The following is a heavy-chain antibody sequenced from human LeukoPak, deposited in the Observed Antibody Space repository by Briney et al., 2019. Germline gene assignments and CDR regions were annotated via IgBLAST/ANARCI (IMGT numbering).Heavy chain of an antibody. V-gene: IGHV3-33*01. CDR1: GVSFSNYG. D-gene: IGHD3-10*01. Sequence: GRSLRLSRTASGVSFSNYGLHWVCQAPGKGLGWMALIWYDGSKRYYADSVQGRFTISRDDSKNTLFLQMNSLRAEDTAVYYCARDVGNFGSGTSYYDYWGQGTLVTVSS. CDR2: IWYDGSKR. CDR3: ARDVGNFGSGTSYYDY. J-gene: IGHJ4*02.